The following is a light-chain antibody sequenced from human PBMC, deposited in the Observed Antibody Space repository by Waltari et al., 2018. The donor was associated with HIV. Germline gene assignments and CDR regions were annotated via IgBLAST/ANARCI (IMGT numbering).Light chain of an antibody. CDR2: YISDSDN. CDR3: LIWHSSAWV. V-gene: IGLV5-45*01. Sequence: QAVLTQPASLSASPGASASLTCTLHSGINVGTYTIYWYQQKPGSPPQFLLSYISDSDNQQGSGVPSRFSGSKDASANAGILLISGLQSEDEADYYCLIWHSSAWVFGGGTKLTVL. J-gene: IGLJ3*02. CDR1: SGINVGTYT.